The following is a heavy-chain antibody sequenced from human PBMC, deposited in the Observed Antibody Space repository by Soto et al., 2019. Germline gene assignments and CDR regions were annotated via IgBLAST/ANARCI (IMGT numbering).Heavy chain of an antibody. CDR3: ARDGGYSGYPACGYYYYGMDV. CDR2: ISSSRSYI. CDR1: GFTFSSYS. Sequence: EVQLVESGGGLVKPGGSLRLSCAASGFTFSSYSMNWVRQAPVKGLEWVSSISSSRSYIYYADSVKGRFTNSRDNAKNSLYLQMNSRGAETASVYYCARDGGYSGYPACGYYYYGMDVWGQGTTVTVSS. D-gene: IGHD5-12*01. V-gene: IGHV3-21*04. J-gene: IGHJ6*02.